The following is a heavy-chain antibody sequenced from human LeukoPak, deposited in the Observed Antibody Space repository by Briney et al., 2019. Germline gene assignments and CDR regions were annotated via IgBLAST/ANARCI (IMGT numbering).Heavy chain of an antibody. Sequence: GGSLRLSCAASGFTFSDYYMSWIRQAPGKGLEWVSYISSSGSTIYYADSVKGRFTISRDNAKNSLYLQMNSLRAEDTAVYYCARRRYCSSTSCYGRSPYYYGMDVWGQGTTVTVSS. CDR3: ARRRYCSSTSCYGRSPYYYGMDV. V-gene: IGHV3-11*01. D-gene: IGHD2-2*01. CDR2: ISSSGSTI. CDR1: GFTFSDYY. J-gene: IGHJ6*02.